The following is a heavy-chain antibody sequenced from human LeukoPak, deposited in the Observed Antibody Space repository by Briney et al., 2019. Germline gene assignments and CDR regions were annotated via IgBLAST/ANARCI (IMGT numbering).Heavy chain of an antibody. V-gene: IGHV1-2*02. CDR3: ARAPKNDAYDI. CDR2: INPNSGDT. Sequence: ASVKVSCKASGYTFTGYYIHWVRQAPGQGLEWVGWINPNSGDTHSAQNFQGRVTMTRDTSISTASMDLSRLRSNDTAVYYCARAPKNDAYDIWGRGTMVTVSS. CDR1: GYTFTGYY. J-gene: IGHJ3*02.